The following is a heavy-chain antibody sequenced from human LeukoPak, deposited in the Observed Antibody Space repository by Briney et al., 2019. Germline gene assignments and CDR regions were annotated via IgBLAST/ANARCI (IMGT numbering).Heavy chain of an antibody. CDR2: IDHSGST. D-gene: IGHD5-24*01. V-gene: IGHV4-34*01. J-gene: IGHJ6*03. CDR1: GGSFSGYS. Sequence: SETLSLTCAVYGGSFSGYSWSWIRQPPGKGLEWIGEIDHSGSTNYNPSLKSRVTVSVDTSKNQFSLKLISVTAADTAVYYCARVKETTTTFHYFDYYMDVWGKGTTVTVSS. CDR3: ARVKETTTTFHYFDYYMDV.